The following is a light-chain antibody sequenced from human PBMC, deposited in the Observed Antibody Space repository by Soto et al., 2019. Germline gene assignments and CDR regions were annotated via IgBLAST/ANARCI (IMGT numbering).Light chain of an antibody. Sequence: QSALTQPPSASGSPGQSVTISCTGTSSDVGGYNYVSWYQQHPGKAPKLMIYEVSKRPSGVPDRFSGSKSGNTAALTVSGLQAADEADYYCSSYAGSNNFERYVLGTGTKLTVL. CDR3: SSYAGSNNFERYV. CDR1: SSDVGGYNY. V-gene: IGLV2-8*01. CDR2: EVS. J-gene: IGLJ1*01.